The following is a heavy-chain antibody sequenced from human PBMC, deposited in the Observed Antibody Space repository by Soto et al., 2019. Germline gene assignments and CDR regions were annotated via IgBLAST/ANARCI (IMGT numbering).Heavy chain of an antibody. CDR2: ISGSGAYT. J-gene: IGHJ4*02. CDR1: GFTFSTYA. Sequence: GGSLRLSCAASGFTFSTYAMNWVRQPPGKGLEWVSSISGSGAYTYCADSVQGRFTISRDSSKNTLNLQMNSLRAEDTAVYYCARDRHPYSTKYYFDYWGQGTLVTVSS. CDR3: ARDRHPYSTKYYFDY. D-gene: IGHD2-2*01. V-gene: IGHV3-23*01.